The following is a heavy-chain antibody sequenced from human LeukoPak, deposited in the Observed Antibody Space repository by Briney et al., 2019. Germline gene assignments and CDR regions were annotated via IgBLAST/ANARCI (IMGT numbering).Heavy chain of an antibody. V-gene: IGHV3-21*01. CDR3: ARAPLRVEGRSYFDY. CDR2: ISSSSSYI. CDR1: GFTFSSYS. D-gene: IGHD3-16*01. Sequence: GGSLRLSCAASGFTFSSYSMNWDRQAPGKGLEWVSSISSSSSYIYYADSVKGRFTISRDNAKNSLYLQMNSLRAEDTAVYYCARAPLRVEGRSYFDYWGQGTLVTVSS. J-gene: IGHJ4*02.